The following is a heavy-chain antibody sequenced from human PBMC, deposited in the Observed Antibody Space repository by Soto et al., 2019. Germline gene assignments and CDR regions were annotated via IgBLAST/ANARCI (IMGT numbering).Heavy chain of an antibody. D-gene: IGHD6-19*01. CDR2: IEQNGGER. J-gene: IGHJ4*02. Sequence: DVQLVESGGGLVQPGGSLRLSCEASEYTFSSLWMNWVRQALGKGLEWVAIIEQNGGERNYLDSVKGRFTISRDNAKKSVYLQMNSLRAEDTALYYCVGGYGWLPDYWGQGTLVIVSS. CDR3: VGGYGWLPDY. CDR1: EYTFSSLW. V-gene: IGHV3-7*05.